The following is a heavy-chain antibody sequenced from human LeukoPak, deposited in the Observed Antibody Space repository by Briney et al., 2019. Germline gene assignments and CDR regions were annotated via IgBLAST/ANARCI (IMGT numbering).Heavy chain of an antibody. J-gene: IGHJ3*02. CDR3: ARAMIVVARTAFDI. D-gene: IGHD3-22*01. CDR1: GFTFSSYA. CDR2: IWYDGSNK. Sequence: PGGSLRLSCAASGFTFSSYAMPWVRQAPGKGLEWVAVIWYDGSNKYYADSVKGRFTISRDNSKNTLYLQMNSLRAEDTAVYYCARAMIVVARTAFDIWGQGTMVTVSS. V-gene: IGHV3-33*08.